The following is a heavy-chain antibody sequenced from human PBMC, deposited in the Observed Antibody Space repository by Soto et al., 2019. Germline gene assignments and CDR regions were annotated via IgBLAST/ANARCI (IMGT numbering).Heavy chain of an antibody. J-gene: IGHJ4*02. CDR2: IYYSGST. Sequence: QVQLQESGPGLVKPSETLSLTCTVSGGSISSYYWSWIRQPPGKGLEWIGYIYYSGSTNYNPSLKGRVTISVDTSKNQCALKLSAVTAGDTAVYYCARYSSRSYYFDYWGQGTLVTVSS. V-gene: IGHV4-59*01. CDR3: ARYSSRSYYFDY. CDR1: GGSISSYY. D-gene: IGHD6-13*01.